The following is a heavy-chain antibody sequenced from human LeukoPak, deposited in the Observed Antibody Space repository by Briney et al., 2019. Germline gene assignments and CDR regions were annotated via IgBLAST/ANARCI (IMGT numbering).Heavy chain of an antibody. D-gene: IGHD5-12*01. J-gene: IGHJ4*01. Sequence: SVKVSCKASGGTFSSYAISWVRQAPGQGLEWMGGIIPIFGTANYAQKFQGRVTITTDESTSTAYMELSSLRSEDTAVYYCARDWAAGYSGYDLVYWGHGTLVTVSS. CDR3: ARDWAAGYSGYDLVY. V-gene: IGHV1-69*05. CDR2: IIPIFGTA. CDR1: GGTFSSYA.